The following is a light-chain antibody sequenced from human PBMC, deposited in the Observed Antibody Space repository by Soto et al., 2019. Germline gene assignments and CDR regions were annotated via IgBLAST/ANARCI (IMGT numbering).Light chain of an antibody. J-gene: IGLJ2*01. CDR2: DVT. Sequence: QSVLTQPASVSGSPGQSITISCTGTNSDVGGYNYVSWYQQHPGKVPKLMIYDVTNRPSGVSNRFSGSKSGNTASLTISGLQSEDEADYYCSSYTTSSTFVVFGGGTKLTVL. CDR1: NSDVGGYNY. CDR3: SSYTTSSTFVV. V-gene: IGLV2-14*01.